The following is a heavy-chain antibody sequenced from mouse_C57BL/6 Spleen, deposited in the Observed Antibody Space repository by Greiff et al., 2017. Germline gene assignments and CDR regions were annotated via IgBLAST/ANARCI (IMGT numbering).Heavy chain of an antibody. CDR1: GYTFTSYW. Sequence: QVQLQQSGAELVMPGASVKLSCKASGYTFTSYWMHWVKQRPGQGLEWIGEIDPSDSYTNYNQKFKGKSTLTVDKSSSTAYMQLSSLTSEDSAVYYCALTGYAMDYWGQGTSVTVSS. D-gene: IGHD4-1*01. J-gene: IGHJ4*01. CDR2: IDPSDSYT. CDR3: ALTGYAMDY. V-gene: IGHV1-69*01.